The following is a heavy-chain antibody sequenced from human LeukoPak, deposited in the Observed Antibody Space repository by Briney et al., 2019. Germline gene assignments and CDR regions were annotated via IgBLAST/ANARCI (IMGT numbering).Heavy chain of an antibody. D-gene: IGHD6-19*01. Sequence: ASVKVSCKASGYTFTSYAMHWVRQAPGQRLEWMGWINAGNGNTKYSQKFQGRVAITRDTSASTAYMELSSLRSEDTAVYYCARQWAVLSGSSGSIVGWFDHWGQGTLVTVSS. CDR3: ARQWAVLSGSSGSIVGWFDH. J-gene: IGHJ5*02. V-gene: IGHV1-3*01. CDR2: INAGNGNT. CDR1: GYTFTSYA.